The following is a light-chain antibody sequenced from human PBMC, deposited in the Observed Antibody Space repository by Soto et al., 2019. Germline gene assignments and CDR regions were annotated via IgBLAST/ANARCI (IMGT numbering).Light chain of an antibody. V-gene: IGKV3-20*01. J-gene: IGKJ5*01. CDR3: QQLDG. CDR1: QSVSSSY. Sequence: EIVLTQSPGTLSLSPGERATLSCRASQSVSSSYLAWYQQKPGQAPRLLIYGASSRATGIPDRFSGSGSGTYFTLTISRLEPEDFAVYYCQQLDGFGQGTRLEIK. CDR2: GAS.